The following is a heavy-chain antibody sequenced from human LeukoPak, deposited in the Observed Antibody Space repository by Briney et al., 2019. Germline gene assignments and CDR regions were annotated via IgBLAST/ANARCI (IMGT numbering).Heavy chain of an antibody. CDR3: ARDKNYYGSGSPSLDAFDI. CDR1: AFPFSSYG. Sequence: GQSLRLSCAASAFPFSSYGMHWVRPPPGKGLEWVALIWYDGSNLYYADSVKGQFTISKDSSKITMYLHMNSVRVEETAVYYCARDKNYYGSGSPSLDAFDIWGQGTMVTVSS. V-gene: IGHV3-33*01. D-gene: IGHD3-10*01. J-gene: IGHJ3*02. CDR2: IWYDGSNL.